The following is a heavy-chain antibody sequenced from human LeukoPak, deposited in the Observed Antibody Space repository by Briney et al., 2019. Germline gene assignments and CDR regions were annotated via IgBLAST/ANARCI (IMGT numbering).Heavy chain of an antibody. Sequence: SETLSLTCTVSGGSISSYYWSWIRQPPGKGLEWIGYIYYSGSTNYNPSLKSRVTISVDTSKNQFSLKLSSVTAADTAVYYCASEYSSGWYFFDYWGQGTLVTVSS. J-gene: IGHJ4*02. CDR2: IYYSGST. D-gene: IGHD6-19*01. V-gene: IGHV4-59*12. CDR1: GGSISSYY. CDR3: ASEYSSGWYFFDY.